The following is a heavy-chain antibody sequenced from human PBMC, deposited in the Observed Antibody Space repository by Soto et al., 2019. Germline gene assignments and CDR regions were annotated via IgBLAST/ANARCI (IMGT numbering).Heavy chain of an antibody. D-gene: IGHD2-21*02. CDR1: GYTFTSYI. V-gene: IGHV1-3*04. Sequence: QVQLVQSGAEVKKPGASVKVSCKASGYTFTSYIMHWVRQAPGQRLEWMGWINTGNDNTKYSQKFQDRVTFTRDTSASTAYMELSSLRSEDTAVYYCARVRGSTAYGPSDYWGQGTLVTVSS. J-gene: IGHJ4*02. CDR2: INTGNDNT. CDR3: ARVRGSTAYGPSDY.